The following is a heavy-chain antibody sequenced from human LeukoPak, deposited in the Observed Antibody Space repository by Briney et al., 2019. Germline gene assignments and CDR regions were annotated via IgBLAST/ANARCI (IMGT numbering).Heavy chain of an antibody. J-gene: IGHJ5*02. CDR2: MSYDGSKE. D-gene: IGHD1-14*01. Sequence: PGGSLRLSCAASGFTCSSYGMHWVRQAPGKGLEWVAVMSYDGSKEYYADSVKGRFTISRDNSKNTLYLQMNSLRVEGTAVYYCLVRKPVFDRWGQGTLLTVSS. CDR3: LVRKPVFDR. CDR1: GFTCSSYG. V-gene: IGHV3-30*03.